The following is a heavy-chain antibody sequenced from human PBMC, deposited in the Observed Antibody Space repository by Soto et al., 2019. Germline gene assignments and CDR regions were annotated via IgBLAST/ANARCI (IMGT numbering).Heavy chain of an antibody. CDR2: IYPGDSDT. Sequence: EVQLVQSGEEVKKPGESLKISCKGSGYSFTSYWIGWVRQMPGKGLEWMGIIYPGDSDTRYSPSFQGQVTISADKSISTAYLQWSSLKASDTAMYYCARQRCSSTSCYLIDGMDVWGQGTTVTVSS. CDR1: GYSFTSYW. J-gene: IGHJ6*02. V-gene: IGHV5-51*01. CDR3: ARQRCSSTSCYLIDGMDV. D-gene: IGHD2-2*01.